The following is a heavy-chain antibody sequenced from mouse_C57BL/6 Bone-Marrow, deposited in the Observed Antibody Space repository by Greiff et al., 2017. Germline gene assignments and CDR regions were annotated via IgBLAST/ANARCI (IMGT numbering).Heavy chain of an antibody. CDR3: ARGGPLDY. V-gene: IGHV3-6*01. J-gene: IGHJ2*01. CDR2: ISYDGSN. Sequence: EVQLQESGPGLVKPSQSLSLTCSVTGYSITSGYYWNWIRQFPGNKLEWMGYISYDGSNNYNPSLKNRISITRDTSKNQFFLKLNSLTTEDTATYYCARGGPLDYWGQGTTLTVSS. CDR1: GYSITSGYY.